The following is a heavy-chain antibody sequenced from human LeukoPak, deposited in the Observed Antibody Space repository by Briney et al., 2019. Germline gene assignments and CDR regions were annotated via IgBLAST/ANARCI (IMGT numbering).Heavy chain of an antibody. CDR2: ISGSGGST. Sequence: GGSLRLSCAASGFTFSSYAMSWVRQAPGKGLEWVSAISGSGGSTYYAGSVKGRFTISRDNSKNTLYLQMNSLRAEDTAVYYCAKEVEGPRDCAIDVWGQGTTVTVSS. J-gene: IGHJ6*02. CDR3: AKEVEGPRDCAIDV. V-gene: IGHV3-23*01. D-gene: IGHD5-24*01. CDR1: GFTFSSYA.